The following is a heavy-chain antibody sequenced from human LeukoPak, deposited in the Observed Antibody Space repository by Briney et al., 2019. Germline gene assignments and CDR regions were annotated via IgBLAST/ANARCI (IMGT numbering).Heavy chain of an antibody. J-gene: IGHJ4*02. CDR2: INPGGSST. CDR1: GFTFSSYW. CDR3: ARSNQADDY. D-gene: IGHD1-14*01. Sequence: GGSLRLSCAASGFTFSSYWMHWVRQVPGKGLVWVSRINPGGSSTAYADSVKGRFTTSRDNAENTLYLQMDSLRAEDTAVYYCARSNQADDYWGQGTLVTVSS. V-gene: IGHV3-74*01.